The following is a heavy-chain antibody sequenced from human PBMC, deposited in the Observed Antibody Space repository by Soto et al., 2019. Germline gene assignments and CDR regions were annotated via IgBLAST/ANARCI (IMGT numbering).Heavy chain of an antibody. CDR3: ARDQGITTFGVYSMYHYGMDV. V-gene: IGHV4-4*02. D-gene: IGHD3-3*01. CDR1: GFSIVHGQW. CDR2: VFRSGDT. J-gene: IGHJ6*02. Sequence: SETLSLTCTVSGFSIVHGQWWSWVRQAPGKGLEWIGEVFRSGDTNYNPSLKSRVTISMDTSNNQFSLKLASVTAADTAVYYCARDQGITTFGVYSMYHYGMDVWGQGTTVTVSS.